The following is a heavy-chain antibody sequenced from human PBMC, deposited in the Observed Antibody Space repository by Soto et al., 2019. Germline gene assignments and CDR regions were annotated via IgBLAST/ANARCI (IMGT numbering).Heavy chain of an antibody. CDR1: GGSFSDYY. CDR3: ARGPRTVVLPGALSFFDN. J-gene: IGHJ4*02. V-gene: IGHV4-34*02. Sequence: QVQLQQWGAGLLKPSETLSLTCAVHGGSFSDYYLNWIRQPPGKGLEWIGDINHSGSAKYNPSLNSRVSFSLDTSKNEFSLKLSSVTVADTAVYYCARGPRTVVLPGALSFFDNWGQGTLVTVSP. D-gene: IGHD2-2*01. CDR2: INHSGSA.